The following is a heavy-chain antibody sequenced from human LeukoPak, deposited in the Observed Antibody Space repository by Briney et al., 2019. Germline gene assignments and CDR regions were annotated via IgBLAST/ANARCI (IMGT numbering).Heavy chain of an antibody. Sequence: GRSLRLSCAASGFTFSSYAMHWVRQAPGKGLEWVAVISYDGSNKYYADSVKGRFTISRDNSKNTLYLQMNSLRAEDTAVYYCASSPEYDILTGYYDYWGQGTLVTVSS. V-gene: IGHV3-30-3*01. CDR1: GFTFSSYA. J-gene: IGHJ4*02. CDR3: ASSPEYDILTGYYDY. D-gene: IGHD3-9*01. CDR2: ISYDGSNK.